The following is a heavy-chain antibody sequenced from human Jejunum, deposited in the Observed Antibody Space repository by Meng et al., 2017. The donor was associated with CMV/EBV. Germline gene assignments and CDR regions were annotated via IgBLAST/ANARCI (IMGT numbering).Heavy chain of an antibody. D-gene: IGHD3-9*01. CDR2: IYYSGST. Sequence: SRGYGGWIRRPPGKGLEWIGTIYYSGSTYYNPSLKSRVTISVDTSKNQFSLKLSSVTAADTAVYYCAREAAIGDILTGYNWFDPWGQGTLVTVSS. CDR3: AREAAIGDILTGYNWFDP. V-gene: IGHV4-39*07. J-gene: IGHJ5*02. CDR1: SRGY.